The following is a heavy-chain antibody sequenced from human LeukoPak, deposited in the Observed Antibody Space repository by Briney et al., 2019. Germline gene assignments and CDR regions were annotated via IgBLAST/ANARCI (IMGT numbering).Heavy chain of an antibody. CDR2: VKQDGSEE. V-gene: IGHV3-7*01. Sequence: GGSLRLSCAASGFTFSDYYMSWIRQAPGKGLEWVANVKQDGSEEYYVDSVKGRFTISRDNAKNSLYLQMNSLRAEDTAVYYCARVLGYCSGGSCYADFDYWGQGTLVTVSS. J-gene: IGHJ4*02. D-gene: IGHD2-15*01. CDR3: ARVLGYCSGGSCYADFDY. CDR1: GFTFSDYY.